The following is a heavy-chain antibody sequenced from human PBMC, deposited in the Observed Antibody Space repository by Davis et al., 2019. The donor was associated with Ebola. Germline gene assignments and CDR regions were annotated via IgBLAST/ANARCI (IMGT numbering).Heavy chain of an antibody. CDR1: GFTFSSYW. CDR3: ARVAANWFDP. Sequence: PGGSLRLSCAASGFTFSSYWMHWVRQTPGTGLVWASNINGDATITNYADSVKGRFTISRDNAKNTLYLQMNSLRVEDAGLYFYARVAANWFDPWGQGTLVTVSS. J-gene: IGHJ5*02. V-gene: IGHV3-74*01. D-gene: IGHD6-25*01. CDR2: INGDATIT.